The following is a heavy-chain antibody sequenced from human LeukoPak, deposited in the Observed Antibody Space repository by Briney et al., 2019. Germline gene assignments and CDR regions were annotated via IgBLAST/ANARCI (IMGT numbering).Heavy chain of an antibody. J-gene: IGHJ5*01. CDR3: VRLRRNSDRSYYYYYYDS. D-gene: IGHD3-10*01. Sequence: PGGSLRLSCAASGFTFSSYSMNWVRQAPGKGLEWVSFISSSTIYTYYSDSVKGRFTISRDNAKNSLYLQMNSLRAEDTAVYYCVRLRRNSDRSYYYYYYDSWGQGILVTVSS. CDR1: GFTFSSYS. CDR2: ISSSTIYT. V-gene: IGHV3-21*01.